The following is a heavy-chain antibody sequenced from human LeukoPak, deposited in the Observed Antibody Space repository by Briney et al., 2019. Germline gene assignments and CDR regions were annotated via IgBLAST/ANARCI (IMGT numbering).Heavy chain of an antibody. CDR1: GNNFTNYW. CDR3: ARRVVATPGAFDI. CDR2: IYPGDSDT. D-gene: IGHD2-15*01. V-gene: IGHV5-51*01. Sequence: GASLKISRNSSGNNFTNYWIGGVRPLPGKGLEWIGIIYPGDSDTRYSPSFQGQVTISADKSISTAYLQWSSLKASDTAMYYCARRVVATPGAFDIWGQGTMVTVSS. J-gene: IGHJ3*02.